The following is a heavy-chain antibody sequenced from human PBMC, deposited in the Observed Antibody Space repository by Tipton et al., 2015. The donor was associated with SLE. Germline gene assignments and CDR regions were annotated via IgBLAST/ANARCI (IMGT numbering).Heavy chain of an antibody. D-gene: IGHD3-10*01. Sequence: SLRLSCTASGFTFGDYAMSWVRQAPGKGLEWVGFIRSKAYGGTTEYAASVKGRFTISRDDSKSIAYLQMNSLKTEDTAVYYCTRRSGSGSYFYYYGMDVWGQGTTITVSS. CDR3: TRRSGSGSYFYYYGMDV. CDR1: GFTFGDYA. CDR2: IRSKAYGGTT. V-gene: IGHV3-49*04. J-gene: IGHJ6*02.